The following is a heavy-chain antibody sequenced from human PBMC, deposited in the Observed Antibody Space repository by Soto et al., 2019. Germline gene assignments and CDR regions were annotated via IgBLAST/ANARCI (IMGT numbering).Heavy chain of an antibody. Sequence: SETLSLTCTVSGGSVRSGDYYWSWIRQPPGKGLEWIGYIYYSGSTYYNPSLKSRVTISVDTSKNQFSLKLSSVTAADTAVYYCARHGSGLHFDPWGHGTLVTVSS. D-gene: IGHD4-4*01. CDR3: ARHGSGLHFDP. CDR1: GGSVRSGDYY. V-gene: IGHV4-30-4*01. J-gene: IGHJ5*02. CDR2: IYYSGST.